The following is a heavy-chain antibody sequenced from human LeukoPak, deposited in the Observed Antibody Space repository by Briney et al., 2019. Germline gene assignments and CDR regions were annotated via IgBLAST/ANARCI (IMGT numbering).Heavy chain of an antibody. CDR3: ASNSSR. CDR1: GFTFSSYA. CDR2: ISYDGSNK. J-gene: IGHJ4*02. Sequence: GGSLRLSCAASGFTFSSYAMHWVRQAPGKGLEWVAVISYDGSNKYYADSVKGRFTISRDNSKNTLYLQMYSLRAEDTAVYYCASNSSRWGQGTLVTVSS. D-gene: IGHD6-13*01. V-gene: IGHV3-30-3*01.